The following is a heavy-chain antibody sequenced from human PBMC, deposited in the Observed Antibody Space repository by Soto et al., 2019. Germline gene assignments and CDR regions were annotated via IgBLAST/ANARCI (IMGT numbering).Heavy chain of an antibody. CDR2: MNPDSGNT. Sequence: QVQLVQSGAEVKKPGASVKVSCKASGYTFTNYDIHWVRQATGQGLEWMGWMNPDSGNTGQSKQFQGRLTMTRDTSIRTAYVEMSSLRSEDTAVYYCARGRFRRTWFDPWGQGTLVTVSS. D-gene: IGHD3-16*01. V-gene: IGHV1-8*01. J-gene: IGHJ5*02. CDR3: ARGRFRRTWFDP. CDR1: GYTFTNYD.